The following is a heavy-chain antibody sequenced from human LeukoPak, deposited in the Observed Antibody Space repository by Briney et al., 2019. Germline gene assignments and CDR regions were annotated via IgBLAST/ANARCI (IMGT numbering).Heavy chain of an antibody. Sequence: PGKSLRLSCAASGFTFNSYGMFWVRQAPGKGLEWVGVVSYDGSVKLYADSVRGRFTISRDKSKNTLYLQMNSLSAEDTAVYYCAKVILDYWGQGTLVTVSS. V-gene: IGHV3-30*18. CDR2: VSYDGSVK. D-gene: IGHD2-21*01. J-gene: IGHJ4*02. CDR3: AKVILDY. CDR1: GFTFNSYG.